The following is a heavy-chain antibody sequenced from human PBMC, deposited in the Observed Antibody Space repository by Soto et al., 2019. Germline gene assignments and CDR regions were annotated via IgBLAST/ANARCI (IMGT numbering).Heavy chain of an antibody. CDR1: GYTLTELS. CDR2: FDPEDGET. CDR3: ATDGPDTAMVAFDY. V-gene: IGHV1-24*01. J-gene: IGHJ4*02. D-gene: IGHD5-18*01. Sequence: GASVKVSCKVSGYTLTELSMHWVRQAPGKGLEWMGGFDPEDGETIYAQKFQGRVTMTEDTSTDTAYMELRSLRSEDTAVYYCATDGPDTAMVAFDYWGQGTLVTVSS.